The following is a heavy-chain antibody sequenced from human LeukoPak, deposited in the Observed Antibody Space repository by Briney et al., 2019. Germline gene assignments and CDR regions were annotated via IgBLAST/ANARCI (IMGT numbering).Heavy chain of an antibody. CDR2: IYHSGST. J-gene: IGHJ3*02. V-gene: IGHV4-38-2*02. D-gene: IGHD3-22*01. CDR1: GYSISSGYY. CDR3: ACLTTADAFDI. Sequence: PSETLSLTCTVSGYSISSGYYWGWIRQPPGKGLEWIGSIYHSGSTYYNPSLKSRVTISVDTSKNQFSLKLSSVTAADTAVYYCACLTTADAFDIWGQGTMVTVSS.